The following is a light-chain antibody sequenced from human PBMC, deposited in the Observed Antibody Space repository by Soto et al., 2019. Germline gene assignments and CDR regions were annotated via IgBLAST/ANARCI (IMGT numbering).Light chain of an antibody. V-gene: IGKV1-39*01. CDR1: ESISSY. J-gene: IGKJ5*01. Sequence: DIQMTQSPSSLSASVGDRVTITCLASESISSYLNWYQQKPGKAPKLLMYAASSLQSGVPSGFSGSGSGTDFTLTISSLQPEDFATYYCQQSYSTPSITFGHGTRLEIK. CDR2: AAS. CDR3: QQSYSTPSIT.